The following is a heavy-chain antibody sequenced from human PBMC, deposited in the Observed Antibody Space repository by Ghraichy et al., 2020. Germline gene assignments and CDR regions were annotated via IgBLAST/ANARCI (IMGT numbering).Heavy chain of an antibody. CDR1: GFTFSGNW. V-gene: IGHV3-7*03. CDR2: INEDGSEK. Sequence: GESLNISCAASGFTFSGNWLSWVRQVAGKGLEWVANINEDGSEKYYVDSVKGRFTISRDNAKNSLYLQMNSLRAEDTAVYYCARADQAGSTDSWGQGALVTVSS. D-gene: IGHD6-19*01. J-gene: IGHJ4*02. CDR3: ARADQAGSTDS.